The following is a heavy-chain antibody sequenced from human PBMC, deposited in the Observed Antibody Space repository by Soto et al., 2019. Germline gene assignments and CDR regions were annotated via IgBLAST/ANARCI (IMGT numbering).Heavy chain of an antibody. V-gene: IGHV1-18*01. Sequence: ASVKVSFTASGYTFTSYGISWVRQAPGQGLEWMGWISAYNGNTNYAQKLQGRVTMTTDTSTSTAYMELRSLRSDDTAVYYCARGVDILTGYYNGYFDYWGQGTLVTVSS. CDR1: GYTFTSYG. D-gene: IGHD3-9*01. CDR3: ARGVDILTGYYNGYFDY. CDR2: ISAYNGNT. J-gene: IGHJ4*02.